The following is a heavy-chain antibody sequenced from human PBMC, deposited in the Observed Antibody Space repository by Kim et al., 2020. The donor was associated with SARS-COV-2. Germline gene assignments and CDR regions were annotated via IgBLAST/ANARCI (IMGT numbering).Heavy chain of an antibody. CDR1: GFTFSTYA. V-gene: IGHV3-30*01. J-gene: IGHJ6*01. D-gene: IGHD3-3*01. CDR3: ARDRRIIGNLRFYG. Sequence: GGSLRLSCVASGFTFSTYAMHWVRQAPGKGLEWVAVISYDGSKKYYGDSVKGRFTISRDNSKNTLYLEMNSLRAEDTAVYHCARDRRIIGNLRFYG. CDR2: ISYDGSKK.